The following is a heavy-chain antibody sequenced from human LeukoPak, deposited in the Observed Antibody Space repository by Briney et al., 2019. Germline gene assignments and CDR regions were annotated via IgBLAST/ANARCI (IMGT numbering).Heavy chain of an antibody. CDR1: GGSMSSYY. CDR3: ARAAVAGILFDY. V-gene: IGHV4-59*01. J-gene: IGHJ4*02. Sequence: PSETLSLTCTVSGGSMSSYYWSWIRQPPGKGLEWIAYIYYSGSTNYNPSLKSRLTISVDTPKNQFSLKLSSVTAADTAVYYCARAAVAGILFDYWGQGTLATVSS. CDR2: IYYSGST. D-gene: IGHD6-19*01.